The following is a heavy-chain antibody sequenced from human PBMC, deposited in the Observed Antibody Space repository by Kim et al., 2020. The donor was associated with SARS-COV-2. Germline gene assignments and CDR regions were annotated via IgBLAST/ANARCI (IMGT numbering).Heavy chain of an antibody. J-gene: IGHJ4*02. CDR3: IRGERGNIFY. CDR2: TT. Sequence: TTTYADFVKGRFSISRDNAHNTLYLQMNSLRAEDTAVYYCIRGERGNIFYWGQGTLVTVSS. V-gene: IGHV3-74*01. D-gene: IGHD1-1*01.